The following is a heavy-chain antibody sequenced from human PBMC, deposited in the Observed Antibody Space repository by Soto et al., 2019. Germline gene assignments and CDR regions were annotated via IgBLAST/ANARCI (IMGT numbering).Heavy chain of an antibody. CDR1: GYTFINYY. J-gene: IGHJ6*02. CDR2: INPSGGST. Sequence: QVQLVQSGAEVKKPGASVKVSCKASGYTFINYYIDWVRQAPGQGPEWMGIINPSGGSTSYTQDLQGRVTMTRDTSTSTVYMELSSLRSEDTAVYYCARGIAGTYGMDVWGQGTTVTVSS. V-gene: IGHV1-46*04. D-gene: IGHD6-13*01. CDR3: ARGIAGTYGMDV.